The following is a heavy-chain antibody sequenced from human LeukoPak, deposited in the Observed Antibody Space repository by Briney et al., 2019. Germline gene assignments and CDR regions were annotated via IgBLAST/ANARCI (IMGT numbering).Heavy chain of an antibody. Sequence: ASVKVSCKACGYTFTNYEINWVRQATGQGLEWMGWMNPSSGDTGYAQKFQGRVTITRDTSISTAYMELRSLRSEDTAVYYCAREVGPSWFDPWGQGTLVAVSS. CDR2: MNPSSGDT. V-gene: IGHV1-8*03. D-gene: IGHD1-26*01. CDR1: GYTFTNYE. J-gene: IGHJ5*02. CDR3: AREVGPSWFDP.